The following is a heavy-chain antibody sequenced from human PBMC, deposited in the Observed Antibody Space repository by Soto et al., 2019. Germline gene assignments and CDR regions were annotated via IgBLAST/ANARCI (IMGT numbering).Heavy chain of an antibody. J-gene: IGHJ4*02. CDR3: AGYSGYDSFDY. CDR2: INHSGST. V-gene: IGHV4-34*01. Sequence: SETLSLTCAVYGESFSGYYWSWIRQPPGKGLEWIGEINHSGSTNYNPSLKSRVTISVDTSKNQFSLKLSSVTAADTAVYYCAGYSGYDSFDYWGQGTLVTVSS. D-gene: IGHD5-12*01. CDR1: GESFSGYY.